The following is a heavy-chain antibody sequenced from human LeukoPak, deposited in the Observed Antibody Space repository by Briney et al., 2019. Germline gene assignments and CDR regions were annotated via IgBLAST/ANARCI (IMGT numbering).Heavy chain of an antibody. CDR1: GFTVSSNY. D-gene: IGHD3-3*01. CDR2: IYMGGYT. CDR3: AKTTYYDFWSGYSHFDY. J-gene: IGHJ4*02. V-gene: IGHV3-53*01. Sequence: PGGSLRLSCAASGFTVSSNYMNWVRQAPGKGLEWVSVIYMGGYTYYADSVKGRFTISRDNSKSTLYLQMNSLRAGDTAVYYCAKTTYYDFWSGYSHFDYWGQGTLVTVSS.